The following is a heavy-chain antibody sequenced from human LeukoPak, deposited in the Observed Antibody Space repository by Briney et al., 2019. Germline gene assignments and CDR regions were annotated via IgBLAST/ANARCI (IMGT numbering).Heavy chain of an antibody. CDR3: ARHGRESGSYGSEYYYYYYMDV. D-gene: IGHD1-26*01. CDR2: ISSSGSTI. V-gene: IGHV3-48*03. Sequence: GGSLRLSCAASGFTFSSYEMNWVRQAPGKGLEWVSYISSSGSTIYYADSVKGRFTISRDNAKNSLYLQMNSLRAEDTAVYYCARHGRESGSYGSEYYYYYYMDVWGKGTTVTVSS. CDR1: GFTFSSYE. J-gene: IGHJ6*03.